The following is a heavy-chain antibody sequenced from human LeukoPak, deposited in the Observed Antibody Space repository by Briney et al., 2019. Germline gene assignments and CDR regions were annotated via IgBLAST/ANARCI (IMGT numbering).Heavy chain of an antibody. CDR3: ARFQDDSSGYSLRDAFDI. J-gene: IGHJ3*02. D-gene: IGHD3-22*01. Sequence: ASVKVSCKASGYTFTSYGISWVRQAPGQGLEWMGWISAYNGNTNYAQKLQGRVTMTTDTSTSTAYMELRSLTSDDTAVYYCARFQDDSSGYSLRDAFDIWGQGTMVTVSS. V-gene: IGHV1-18*01. CDR2: ISAYNGNT. CDR1: GYTFTSYG.